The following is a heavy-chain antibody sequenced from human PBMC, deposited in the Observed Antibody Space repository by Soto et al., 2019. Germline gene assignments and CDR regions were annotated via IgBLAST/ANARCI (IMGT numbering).Heavy chain of an antibody. V-gene: IGHV4-31*03. Sequence: QVQLQESGPGLVKPSQTLSLTCTVSGGSITSSGYYWSWIRQHPGEGLEWIGFTSNSGSTSYNPSLQSRVTISVDTSSNTFSLNLKSVTAADTAVYYCARGGGSTKVDYWGQGTLVTVSP. CDR2: TSNSGST. CDR3: ARGGGSTKVDY. CDR1: GGSITSSGYY. J-gene: IGHJ4*02. D-gene: IGHD2-2*01.